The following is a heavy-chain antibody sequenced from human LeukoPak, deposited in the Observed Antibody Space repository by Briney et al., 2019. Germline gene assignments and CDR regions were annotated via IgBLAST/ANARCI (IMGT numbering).Heavy chain of an antibody. CDR1: HYTFTNYG. V-gene: IGHV1-18*01. CDR3: ARGSAQWSDY. Sequence: ASVTVSCKASHYTFTNYGISWMRQVPGQGLEWMGWINPYNVNIKYAQKFQGRVTLTTDTSTSTAYMELRTLRSDDTAIYNCARGSAQWSDYWGQGTLVTVSS. CDR2: INPYNVNI. J-gene: IGHJ4*02. D-gene: IGHD2-15*01.